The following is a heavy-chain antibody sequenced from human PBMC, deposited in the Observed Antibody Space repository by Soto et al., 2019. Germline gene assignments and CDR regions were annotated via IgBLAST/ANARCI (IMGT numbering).Heavy chain of an antibody. V-gene: IGHV4-31*02. J-gene: IGHJ5*02. CDR1: GGSLKSGGYY. Sequence: QVQLQESGPGLVKPSQTLSLTCTVSGGSLKSGGYYWSWIRQHPGRGLEWIGYIYYAGRTYYNPSIQSRGSVYVDKSKNRYSLKLRSVSSADTAVYYCARDVTSIHHCFDHWRHGALVTVSS. CDR3: ARDVTSIHHCFDH. CDR2: IYYAGRT. D-gene: IGHD2-2*01.